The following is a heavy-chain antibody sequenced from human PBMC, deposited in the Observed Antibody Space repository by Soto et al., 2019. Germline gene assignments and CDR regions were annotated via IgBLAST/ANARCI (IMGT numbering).Heavy chain of an antibody. CDR2: ISGSGGST. CDR1: GFTFSSYA. Sequence: GGSLRLSCAASGFTFSSYAMSWVRQAPGKGLEWVSAISGSGGSTYYADSVKGRFTISRDNSKNTLYLQMNSLRAEDTAVYYCAKEGAVENWEWELLVSALNFDYWGQGTLVTVSS. J-gene: IGHJ4*02. D-gene: IGHD1-26*01. CDR3: AKEGAVENWEWELLVSALNFDY. V-gene: IGHV3-23*01.